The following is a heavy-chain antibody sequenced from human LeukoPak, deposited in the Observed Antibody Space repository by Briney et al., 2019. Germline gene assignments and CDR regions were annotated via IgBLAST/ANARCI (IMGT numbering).Heavy chain of an antibody. Sequence: PGRSLRLSCAASGFTFSSYGMHWVRQAPGKGLEWVAVISYDGSNKYYADSVKGRFTISRDNSKNTLYLQMNSLRAEDTAVYYCAKDREGYGDYELDYWGQGTLVTVSS. CDR3: AKDREGYGDYELDY. D-gene: IGHD4-17*01. J-gene: IGHJ4*02. CDR2: ISYDGSNK. CDR1: GFTFSSYG. V-gene: IGHV3-30*18.